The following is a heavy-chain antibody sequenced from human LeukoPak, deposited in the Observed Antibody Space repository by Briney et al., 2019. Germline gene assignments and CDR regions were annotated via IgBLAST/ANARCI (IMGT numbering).Heavy chain of an antibody. CDR3: ARGQYTGDWYYFDY. D-gene: IGHD6-19*01. J-gene: IGHJ4*02. CDR1: GFTFNSYE. V-gene: IGHV3-48*03. Sequence: GGSLRLSCAASGFTFNSYEMNWVRQAPGKGLEWLSFISSSGSIIYYADSMKGRFTISRDNAKNSPYLQMNSLRAEDTAVYYCARGQYTGDWYYFDYWGQGTLVTVSS. CDR2: ISSSGSII.